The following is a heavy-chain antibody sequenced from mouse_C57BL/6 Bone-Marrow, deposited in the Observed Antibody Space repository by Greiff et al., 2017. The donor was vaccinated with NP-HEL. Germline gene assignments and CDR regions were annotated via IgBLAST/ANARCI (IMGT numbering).Heavy chain of an antibody. Sequence: QVHVKQSGAELARPGASVKLSCKASGYTFTSYGISWVKQRTGQGLEWIGEIYPRSGNTYYNEKFKGKATLTADKSSSTAYMELRSLTSEDSAVYFCARDDDYPWFAYWGQGTLVTVSA. J-gene: IGHJ3*01. CDR3: ARDDDYPWFAY. V-gene: IGHV1-81*01. CDR1: GYTFTSYG. D-gene: IGHD2-4*01. CDR2: IYPRSGNT.